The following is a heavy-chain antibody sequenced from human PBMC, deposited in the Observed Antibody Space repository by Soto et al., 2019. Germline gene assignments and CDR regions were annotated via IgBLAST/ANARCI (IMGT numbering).Heavy chain of an antibody. J-gene: IGHJ4*02. D-gene: IGHD6-13*01. CDR2: IGGSGDDT. V-gene: IGHV3-23*01. Sequence: GSLRLSCAASGFTFSSCAMSWVRQAPGKGLEWVSGIGGSGDDTEYTDSVKGRFTISRDNSKNTLYLQMNSLRAEDTAVYYCAKVGGATAAGSPRFDYWGQGTLVTVSS. CDR1: GFTFSSCA. CDR3: AKVGGATAAGSPRFDY.